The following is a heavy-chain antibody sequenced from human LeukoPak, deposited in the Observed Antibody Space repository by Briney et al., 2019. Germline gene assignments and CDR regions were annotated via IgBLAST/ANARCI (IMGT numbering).Heavy chain of an antibody. Sequence: GGSLRLSCAASGFTFSTYGMHWVRQAPGKGLEWVAVLSYDGSEKYYADSVKGRCTISRDNSKNTLYLQMNSLRAEDTAVYYCAKSSSGWYGGFDYWGQGTLVTVFS. CDR1: GFTFSTYG. J-gene: IGHJ4*02. V-gene: IGHV3-30*18. CDR2: LSYDGSEK. D-gene: IGHD6-19*01. CDR3: AKSSSGWYGGFDY.